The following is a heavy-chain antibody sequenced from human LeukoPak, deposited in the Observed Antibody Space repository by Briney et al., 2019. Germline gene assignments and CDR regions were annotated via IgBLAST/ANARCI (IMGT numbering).Heavy chain of an antibody. V-gene: IGHV3-7*03. CDR3: AKVGPTKQQHYYFDY. D-gene: IGHD6-13*01. J-gene: IGHJ4*02. CDR2: INEDGSER. CDR1: GFTFSDYW. Sequence: PGGSLRLSCVASGFTFSDYWINWVRQAPGKGLEWVANINEDGSERYYVDSVKGRFTISRDNAKNALYLQMNSLRAEDTAVYYCAKVGPTKQQHYYFDYWGQGTLVTVSS.